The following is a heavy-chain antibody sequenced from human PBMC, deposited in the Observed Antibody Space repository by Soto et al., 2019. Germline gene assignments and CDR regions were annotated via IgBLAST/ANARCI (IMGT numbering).Heavy chain of an antibody. CDR2: IYYSGST. CDR3: ARDLTRYYDFWSGYWPYYYGMDV. V-gene: IGHV4-61*01. J-gene: IGHJ6*02. Sequence: SETLSLTCTVSGGSVSSGSYYWSWIRQPPGKGLEWIGYIYYSGSTNYNPSLKSQVTISVDTSKNQFSLKLSSVTAADTAVYYCARDLTRYYDFWSGYWPYYYGMDVWGQGTTVTVSS. D-gene: IGHD3-3*01. CDR1: GGSVSSGSYY.